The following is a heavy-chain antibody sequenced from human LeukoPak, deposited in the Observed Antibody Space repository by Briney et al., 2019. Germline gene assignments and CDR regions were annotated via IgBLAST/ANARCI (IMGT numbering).Heavy chain of an antibody. CDR3: ARVHILRSGSLLQSAEYFQH. CDR2: IYPGDSDT. CDR1: GYSFTSYW. D-gene: IGHD3-3*01. J-gene: IGHJ1*01. V-gene: IGHV5-51*01. Sequence: GESLKISCKGSGYSFTSYWIGWVRQMPGKGLEWMGIIYPGDSDTRYSPSFQGQVTISADKSISTAYLQWSSLKASDTAMYYCARVHILRSGSLLQSAEYFQHWGQGTLVTVSS.